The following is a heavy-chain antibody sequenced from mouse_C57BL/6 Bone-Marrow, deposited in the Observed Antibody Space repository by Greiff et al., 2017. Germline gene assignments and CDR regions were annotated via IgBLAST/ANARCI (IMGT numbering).Heavy chain of an antibody. Sequence: QVQLKQSGAELARPGASVKLSCKASGYTFTSYGISWVKQRTGQGLEWIGEIYPRSGNTYYNEKFKGKATLTADKSSSTAYMELRSLTSEDSAVYFCARVITTVVPVFMDYWGQGTSVTVSS. D-gene: IGHD1-1*01. CDR2: IYPRSGNT. CDR3: ARVITTVVPVFMDY. J-gene: IGHJ4*01. V-gene: IGHV1-81*01. CDR1: GYTFTSYG.